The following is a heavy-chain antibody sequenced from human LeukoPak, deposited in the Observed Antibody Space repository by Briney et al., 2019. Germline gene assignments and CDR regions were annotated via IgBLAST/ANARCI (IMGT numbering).Heavy chain of an antibody. Sequence: PGASLRLSCAASGFTFSSYAMSWVRQAPGKGLEWVSAISGSGGSTYYADSVKGRFTISRDNSKNTLYLQMNSLRAEDTAVYYCAKGVEIQLWPPYYFDYWGQGTLVTVSS. D-gene: IGHD5-18*01. CDR1: GFTFSSYA. CDR3: AKGVEIQLWPPYYFDY. J-gene: IGHJ4*02. CDR2: ISGSGGST. V-gene: IGHV3-23*01.